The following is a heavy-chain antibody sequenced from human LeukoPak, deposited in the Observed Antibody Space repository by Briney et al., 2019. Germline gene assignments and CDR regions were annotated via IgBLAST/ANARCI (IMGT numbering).Heavy chain of an antibody. CDR1: GFTFSSYW. CDR2: IYSDGSRT. J-gene: IGHJ4*02. D-gene: IGHD4-23*01. Sequence: PGGSLRLSCAASGFTFSSYWMHWVRQGPGKGLVWVSRIYSDGSRTNNADSVKGRFTISGDNAKNTLYLQMNSLRAEDTAVYYCARRAGGYSHPYDYWGQGILVTVSS. V-gene: IGHV3-74*01. CDR3: ARRAGGYSHPYDY.